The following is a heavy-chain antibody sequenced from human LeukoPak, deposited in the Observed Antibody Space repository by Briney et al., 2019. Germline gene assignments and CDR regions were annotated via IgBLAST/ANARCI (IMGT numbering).Heavy chain of an antibody. CDR3: ARDPPRFYYDSSAFSRDYYYYMDV. CDR2: IATDSTI. V-gene: IGHV3-48*03. J-gene: IGHJ6*03. CDR1: GFILSSSE. D-gene: IGHD3-22*01. Sequence: SGGSLRLSCAASGFILSSSEMNWVRQAPGKGLEWVSFIATDSTIYYADSVKGRFTISRDNAKNSLYLQMNSLRAEDTAVYYCARDPPRFYYDSSAFSRDYYYYMDVWGKGTTVTVSS.